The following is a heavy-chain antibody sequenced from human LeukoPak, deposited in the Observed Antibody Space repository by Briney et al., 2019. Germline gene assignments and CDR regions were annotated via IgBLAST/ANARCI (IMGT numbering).Heavy chain of an antibody. V-gene: IGHV1-18*01. CDR3: ARVGYDSSGHHRYAFDI. CDR1: GYTFITYG. D-gene: IGHD3-22*01. J-gene: IGHJ3*02. Sequence: ASVKVSCKASGYTFITYGISWVRQAPGQGLEWMGWTNPRNGNTNYVQNLQGRVTMTTDTSTGTAYMELRSLRSDDTAVYYCARVGYDSSGHHRYAFDIWGQGTMVTVSS. CDR2: TNPRNGNT.